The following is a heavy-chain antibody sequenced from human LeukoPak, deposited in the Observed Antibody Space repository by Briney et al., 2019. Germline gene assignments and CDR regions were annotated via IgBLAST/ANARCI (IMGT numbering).Heavy chain of an antibody. CDR1: GYTFTSYG. CDR2: ISAYNGNT. J-gene: IGHJ5*02. CDR3: ARQHYYGSGTYWFDP. Sequence: ASVKVSCKASGYTFTSYGISWVRQAPGQGLEWMGWISAYNGNTNYAQKLQGRVTMTTDTSTSTAYMEVRSLRSDDTAVYYCARQHYYGSGTYWFDPWGQGTLVTASS. V-gene: IGHV1-18*01. D-gene: IGHD3-10*01.